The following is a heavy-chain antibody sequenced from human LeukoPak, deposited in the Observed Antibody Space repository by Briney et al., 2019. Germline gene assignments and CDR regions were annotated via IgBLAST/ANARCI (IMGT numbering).Heavy chain of an antibody. Sequence: ASVKVSCKASGYIFTSHGISWVRQASGQGLEWMGWINASNGNTKYAQKLQGRVTMTTDTSTSTAYMELRSLRSDDTAVYYCARHHERFLEWNTPTPCDYWGQGTLVSVSS. CDR3: ARHHERFLEWNTPTPCDY. CDR1: GYIFTSHG. CDR2: INASNGNT. J-gene: IGHJ4*02. D-gene: IGHD3-3*01. V-gene: IGHV1-18*04.